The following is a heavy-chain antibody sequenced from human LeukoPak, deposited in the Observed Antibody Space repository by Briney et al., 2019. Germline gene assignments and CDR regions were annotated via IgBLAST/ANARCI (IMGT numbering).Heavy chain of an antibody. J-gene: IGHJ4*02. CDR1: EFTFSLYA. Sequence: PGGSLRLSCAASEFTFSLYAMNWVRQAPGKGLEWVSSISSRGSYIYNADAVKGRFTISRDNAKNTLFLQVNSLRAEDTAVYYCARAGGEWNWNYIEDWGQGTLVTVSS. D-gene: IGHD1-7*01. CDR3: ARAGGEWNWNYIED. CDR2: ISSRGSYI. V-gene: IGHV3-21*01.